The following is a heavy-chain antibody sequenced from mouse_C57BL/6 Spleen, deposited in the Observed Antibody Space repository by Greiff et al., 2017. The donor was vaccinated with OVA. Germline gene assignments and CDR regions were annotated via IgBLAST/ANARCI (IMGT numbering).Heavy chain of an antibody. CDR3: ARSRGGYDHFDV. Sequence: VQLQQSGAELVKPGASVKMSCKASGYTFTSYWITWVKQRPGQGLEWIGDIYPGSGSTNYNEKFKSKATLTVDTSSSTAYMQLSSLTSEDSAVYYCARSRGGYDHFDVWGTGTTVTVSS. J-gene: IGHJ1*03. V-gene: IGHV1-55*01. CDR1: GYTFTSYW. D-gene: IGHD2-2*01. CDR2: IYPGSGST.